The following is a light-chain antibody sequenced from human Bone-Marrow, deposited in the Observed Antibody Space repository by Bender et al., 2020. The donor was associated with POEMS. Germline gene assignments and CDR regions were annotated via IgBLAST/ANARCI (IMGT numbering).Light chain of an antibody. CDR2: KDT. CDR1: ALPKQY. J-gene: IGLJ3*02. Sequence: SYELTQPPSVSVSPGQTARITCSGDALPKQYVYWYQQKPGQAPVLVIYKDTERPSGIPERLSGSNSGNTATLTISGTQAIDEADYYCQAWDSNSGGVFGGGTKLAVL. V-gene: IGLV3-25*02. CDR3: QAWDSNSGGV.